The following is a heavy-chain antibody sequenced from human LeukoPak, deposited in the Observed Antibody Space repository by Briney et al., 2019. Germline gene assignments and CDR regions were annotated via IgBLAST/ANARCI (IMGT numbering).Heavy chain of an antibody. Sequence: RPGGSLRLSCVVSGFTFSDYYMSWIRQAPGKGLEWVSYISSDNSTAYYADSVKGRFTVSRDNTKDSLYLQMNSLRAEDTAVYYCARQGYCSRGSCYWSGWFDPWGQGTLVTVSS. J-gene: IGHJ5*02. CDR2: ISSDNSTA. CDR1: GFTFSDYY. D-gene: IGHD2-15*01. V-gene: IGHV3-11*01. CDR3: ARQGYCSRGSCYWSGWFDP.